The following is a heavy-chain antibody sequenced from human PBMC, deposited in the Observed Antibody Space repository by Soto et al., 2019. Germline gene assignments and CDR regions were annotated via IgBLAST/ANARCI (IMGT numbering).Heavy chain of an antibody. CDR3: STRAYDTNGYYRFDP. V-gene: IGHV4-34*01. CDR2: INHSGRV. J-gene: IGHJ5*01. D-gene: IGHD3-22*01. Sequence: LSRTFVVYGGPCSVHSWTGIGQSPGKGLEWIGDINHSGRVNYSPSLKSRVTISLDTSKNQFSLTLSAVTAADTAMYYCSTRAYDTNGYYRFDPWGQGTLVTVSS. CDR1: GGPCSVHS.